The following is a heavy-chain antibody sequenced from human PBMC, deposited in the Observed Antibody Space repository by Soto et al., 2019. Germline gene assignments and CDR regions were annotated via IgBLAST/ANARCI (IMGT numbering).Heavy chain of an antibody. CDR3: AKDLGSGHYDVLTGFRIYYGMDV. CDR1: GGSISSGGYS. Sequence: PSETLSLTCAVSGGSISSGGYSWSWIRQPPGKGLEWIGYIYHSGSTYYNPSLKSRVTISVDTSKNQFSLKLSSVTAADTAVYYCAKDLGSGHYDVLTGFRIYYGMDVWGQGTTVTVSS. CDR2: IYHSGST. D-gene: IGHD3-9*01. J-gene: IGHJ6*02. V-gene: IGHV4-30-2*01.